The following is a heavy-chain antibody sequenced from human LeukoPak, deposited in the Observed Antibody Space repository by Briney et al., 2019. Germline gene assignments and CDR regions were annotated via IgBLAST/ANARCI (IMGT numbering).Heavy chain of an antibody. V-gene: IGHV5-51*01. CDR3: ARRPYRTSSREAFFDP. CDR1: GYSFTSYW. D-gene: IGHD6-6*01. Sequence: KPGESLKISCKGSGYSFTSYWIGWVRQMPGKGLEWMGIIYPGDSDTRYSPSFQGQVTISADKSISTAYLQWSSLKASDTAIYYCARRPYRTSSREAFFDPWGQGTLVTVSS. J-gene: IGHJ5*02. CDR2: IYPGDSDT.